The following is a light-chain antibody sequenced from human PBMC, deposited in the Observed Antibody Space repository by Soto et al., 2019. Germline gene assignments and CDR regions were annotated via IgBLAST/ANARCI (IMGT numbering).Light chain of an antibody. J-gene: IGLJ2*01. CDR1: SSNIGSNT. Sequence: QSVLTQPPSASGTPGQRVTIYCSGSSSNIGSNTVNWYQQLPGTAPKLLIYSNNQRPSGVPDRFSGSKSGTSGSLAISGLQSEDEADYYCAAWDDSLNGHVVFGGGTQLTVL. CDR2: SNN. CDR3: AAWDDSLNGHVV. V-gene: IGLV1-44*01.